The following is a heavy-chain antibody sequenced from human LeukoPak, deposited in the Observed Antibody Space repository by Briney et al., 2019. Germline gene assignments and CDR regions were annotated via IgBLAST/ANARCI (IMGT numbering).Heavy chain of an antibody. Sequence: GGSLRLSCAASGFRFSSYEMNWVRQAPGKGLEWLSYIGSSGSPIYYADSVKGRYTISRDNAKNSLYLQMNSLSAEDTAVYYCAGDKEIVVTMDGGDYWGQGTLVTVSS. D-gene: IGHD3-3*01. J-gene: IGHJ4*02. CDR2: IGSSGSPI. V-gene: IGHV3-48*03. CDR3: AGDKEIVVTMDGGDY. CDR1: GFRFSSYE.